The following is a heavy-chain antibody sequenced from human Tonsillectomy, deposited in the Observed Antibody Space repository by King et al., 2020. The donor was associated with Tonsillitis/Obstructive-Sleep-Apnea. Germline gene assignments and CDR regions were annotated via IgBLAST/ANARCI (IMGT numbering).Heavy chain of an antibody. D-gene: IGHD7-27*01. J-gene: IGHJ6*02. V-gene: IGHV3-30*18. CDR2: ISYDGSNK. CDR1: GFTFSSYG. Sequence: VQLVESGGGVVQPGRSLRLSCAASGFTFSSYGMHWVRQAPGKGLEWVAVISYDGSNKYYAGSVKGRFTISRENSKNTLYLQMNSLRAEETAVYYCAKARGWGNSYYYGMDVWGQGTTVTVSS. CDR3: AKARGWGNSYYYGMDV.